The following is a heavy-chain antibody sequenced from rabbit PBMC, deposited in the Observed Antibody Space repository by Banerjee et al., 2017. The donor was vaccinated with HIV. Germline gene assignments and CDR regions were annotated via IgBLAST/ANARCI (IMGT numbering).Heavy chain of an antibody. CDR1: GFDFTDYYM. CDR3: ARGVGYPYTAHNL. D-gene: IGHD6-1*01. CDR2: IYTGSGST. Sequence: QEQLKETGGGLVQPGGSLTLSCKASGFDFTDYYMSWVRQAPGKGLEWIGCIYTGSGSTYYASWAKGRFTISKTSSTTVTLQITSLTAADTATWFCARGVGYPYTAHNLWGPGTLVTVS. V-gene: IGHV1S45*01. J-gene: IGHJ4*01.